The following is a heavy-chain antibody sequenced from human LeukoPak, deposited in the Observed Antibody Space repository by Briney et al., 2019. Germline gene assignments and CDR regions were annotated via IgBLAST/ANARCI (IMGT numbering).Heavy chain of an antibody. CDR2: IYYSGST. CDR1: GGSISSYY. CDR3: ARANYDFWSGYIHWFDP. Sequence: SETLSLTCTVSGGSISSYYWSWIRQPPGKGLEWIGYIYYSGSTNYNPSLKSRVTISVDTSKNQFSLKLSSVTAADTAVYYCARANYDFWSGYIHWFDPWGQGTLVTVSS. D-gene: IGHD3-3*01. J-gene: IGHJ5*02. V-gene: IGHV4-59*01.